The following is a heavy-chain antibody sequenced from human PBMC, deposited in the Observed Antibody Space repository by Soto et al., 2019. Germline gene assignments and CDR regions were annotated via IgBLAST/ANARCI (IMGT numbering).Heavy chain of an antibody. Sequence: GGSVRLSCVASGFSFSDYSMNWVRQAPGKGLQWVSYISSSSDNTYYADSVKGRFTVSRDNAKNALFLQMNSLRDDDTATYYCARLRTGRFVTAWGQGTRGTVSS. V-gene: IGHV3-48*02. CDR2: ISSSSDNT. D-gene: IGHD2-21*02. CDR1: GFSFSDYS. J-gene: IGHJ4*02. CDR3: ARLRTGRFVTA.